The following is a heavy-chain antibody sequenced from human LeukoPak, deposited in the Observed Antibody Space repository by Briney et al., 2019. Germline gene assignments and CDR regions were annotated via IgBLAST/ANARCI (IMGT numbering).Heavy chain of an antibody. D-gene: IGHD1-26*01. CDR1: GGSISSGGFS. Sequence: SETLSLTCAVSGGSISSGGFSWSWIREPPGKGLGWVGDIYHSGSTYYNPSLKSRVTISVDRSKNQFSLKLSSVTAADTAVYYCARVITVGHYYYYYGMDVWGQGTTVTVSS. J-gene: IGHJ6*02. V-gene: IGHV4-30-2*01. CDR3: ARVITVGHYYYYYGMDV. CDR2: IYHSGST.